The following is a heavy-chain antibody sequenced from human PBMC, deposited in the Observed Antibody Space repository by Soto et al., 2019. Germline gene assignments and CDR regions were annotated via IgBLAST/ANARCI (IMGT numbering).Heavy chain of an antibody. CDR3: ARGNQVAMSDY. Sequence: ASETLSLTCAVSGGSISNYYWSWIRQPAGKGLEWIGRFYASGYTNYNPSLNSRVTMSLDISKNQFSLSLSSVTAADTAVYYCARGNQVAMSDYWGQGTLVTVSS. CDR2: FYASGYT. J-gene: IGHJ4*02. V-gene: IGHV4-4*07. CDR1: GGSISNYY.